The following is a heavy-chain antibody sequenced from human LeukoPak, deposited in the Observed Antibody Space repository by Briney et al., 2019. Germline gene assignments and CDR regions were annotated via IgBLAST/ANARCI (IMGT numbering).Heavy chain of an antibody. CDR1: GFTVSSSY. CDR3: ARRGIAAAGFDY. J-gene: IGHJ4*02. D-gene: IGHD6-13*01. Sequence: GSLRLSCAASGFTVSSSYMIWVRQAPGKGLEWIGSIYYSGSTYYNPSLKSRVTISVDTSKNQFSLKLSSVTAADTAVYYCARRGIAAAGFDYWGQGTLVTVSS. V-gene: IGHV4-39*01. CDR2: IYYSGST.